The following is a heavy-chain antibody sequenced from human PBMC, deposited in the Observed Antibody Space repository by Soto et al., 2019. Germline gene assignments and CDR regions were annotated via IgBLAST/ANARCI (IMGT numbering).Heavy chain of an antibody. CDR2: ISWNSGSI. D-gene: IGHD6-19*01. Sequence: EVQLVESGGGLVQPGRSLRLSCAASGFTFDDYAMHWVRQAPGKGLVWVSGISWNSGSIGYADSVKGRFTISRDNAKNCLYLDMYSLRAEDTALYYLAQDRIPQPWLYGMEVWGQGTTVTVSS. J-gene: IGHJ6*02. CDR1: GFTFDDYA. CDR3: AQDRIPQPWLYGMEV. V-gene: IGHV3-9*01.